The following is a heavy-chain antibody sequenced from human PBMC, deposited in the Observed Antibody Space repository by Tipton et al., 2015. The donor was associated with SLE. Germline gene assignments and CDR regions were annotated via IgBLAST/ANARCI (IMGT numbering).Heavy chain of an antibody. CDR2: INHSGST. Sequence: TLSLTCAVYGGSFSGYYWNWIRQPSGKGLEWIGEINHSGSTNYNPSLKSRVTISVDTSKNQFSLKLSSVTAADTAVYYCASSSGSMVTTWYFDLWGRGTLVTVAS. D-gene: IGHD4-17*01. CDR3: ASSSGSMVTTWYFDL. CDR1: GGSFSGYY. J-gene: IGHJ2*01. V-gene: IGHV4-34*01.